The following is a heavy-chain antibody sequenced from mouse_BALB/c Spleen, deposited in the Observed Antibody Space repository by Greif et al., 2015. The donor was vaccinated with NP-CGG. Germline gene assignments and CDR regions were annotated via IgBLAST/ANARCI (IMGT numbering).Heavy chain of an antibody. CDR3: AIYYGYDGFAY. Sequence: QVQLQQSGAELAKPGASVKMSCKASGYTFTSYWMHWVKQRPGQGLEWIGYINPSTGYTEYNQKFKDKATLTADKSSGTAYMQLSSLTSEDSAVYYCAIYYGYDGFAYWGQGTLVTVSA. CDR1: GYTFTSYW. J-gene: IGHJ3*01. CDR2: INPSTGYT. V-gene: IGHV1-7*01. D-gene: IGHD2-2*01.